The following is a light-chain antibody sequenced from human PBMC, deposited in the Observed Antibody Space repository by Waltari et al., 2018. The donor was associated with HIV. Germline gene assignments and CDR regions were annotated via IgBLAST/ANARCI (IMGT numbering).Light chain of an antibody. CDR3: QQYGDSPA. CDR1: QNVYANY. V-gene: IGKV3-20*01. J-gene: IGKJ1*01. CDR2: GAS. Sequence: DTVLTQSPGTLSLSPGERATLYCRASQNVYANYLAWYQQKPGPAPRLLISGASDRAAGIPERFSGSGSGTDFALTISKLEPEDFSVYYCQQYGDSPAFGQGTKVEIK.